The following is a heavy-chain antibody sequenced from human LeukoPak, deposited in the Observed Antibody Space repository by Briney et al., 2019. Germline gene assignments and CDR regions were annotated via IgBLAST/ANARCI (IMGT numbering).Heavy chain of an antibody. Sequence: ASVKVSCKASGGTFSSYAISWVRQAPGQGLEWMGWINPNSGGTNYAQKFQGWVTMTRDTSISTAYMELSRLRSDDTAVYYCARAPSGSYWGNYYYYGMDVWGQGTTVTVSS. D-gene: IGHD1-26*01. CDR3: ARAPSGSYWGNYYYYGMDV. V-gene: IGHV1-2*04. J-gene: IGHJ6*02. CDR1: GGTFSSYA. CDR2: INPNSGGT.